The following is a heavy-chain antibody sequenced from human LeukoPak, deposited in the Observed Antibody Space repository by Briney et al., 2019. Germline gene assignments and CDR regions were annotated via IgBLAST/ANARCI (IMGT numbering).Heavy chain of an antibody. Sequence: GGSLRLSCAASGFRFDDYGMSWVRQAPGKGLEWVSGINWNGGSTGYADSVKGRFTISRDNAKNSLYLQMNSLRAEDTALYYCARGGSDYYYYYMDVWGKGTTVTVSS. D-gene: IGHD2-15*01. CDR2: INWNGGST. CDR3: ARGGSDYYYYYMDV. J-gene: IGHJ6*03. CDR1: GFRFDDYG. V-gene: IGHV3-20*04.